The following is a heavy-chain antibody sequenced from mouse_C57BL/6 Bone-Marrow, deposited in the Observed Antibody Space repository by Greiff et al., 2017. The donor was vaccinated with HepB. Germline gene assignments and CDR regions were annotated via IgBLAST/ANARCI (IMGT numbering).Heavy chain of an antibody. D-gene: IGHD3-2*02. J-gene: IGHJ1*03. CDR2: ISYDGSN. CDR3: ARALRRYPNWYFDV. V-gene: IGHV3-6*01. CDR1: GYSITSGYY. Sequence: EVQLQQSGPGLVKPSQSLSLTCSVTGYSITSGYYWNWIRQFPGNKLEWMGYISYDGSNNYTPSLKIRISITRDTSKNQFFLKLNSVTTEDTATYYCARALRRYPNWYFDVWGTGTTVTVSS.